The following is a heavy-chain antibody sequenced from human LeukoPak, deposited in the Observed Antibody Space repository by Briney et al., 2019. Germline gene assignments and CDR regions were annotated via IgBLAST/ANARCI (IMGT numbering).Heavy chain of an antibody. J-gene: IGHJ4*02. V-gene: IGHV3-74*01. CDR3: ARVEEYYDSSGVFDY. Sequence: TGGSLRLSCAASGFTFSSYWMHWVRQAPGKGLVWVSRINSDGSSTSYADSVKGRFTISRDNAKNTLYLQMDSLRAEDTAVYYCARVEEYYDSSGVFDYWGQGTLVTVSS. CDR1: GFTFSSYW. D-gene: IGHD3-22*01. CDR2: INSDGSST.